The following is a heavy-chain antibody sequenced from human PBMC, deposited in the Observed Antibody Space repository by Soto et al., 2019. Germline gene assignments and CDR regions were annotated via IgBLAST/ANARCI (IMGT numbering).Heavy chain of an antibody. D-gene: IGHD3-10*01. CDR2: ISAYNGNT. J-gene: IGHJ4*02. Sequence: PVKGSCKASGYSLTSYGISRVRQAPGQGLEWMGWISAYNGNTNYAQKLQGRVTMTTDTSTSTAYMELRSLRSDDTAVYYCARGSPTGTFDYWGQGTLVTVSS. CDR3: ARGSPTGTFDY. V-gene: IGHV1-18*01. CDR1: GYSLTSYG.